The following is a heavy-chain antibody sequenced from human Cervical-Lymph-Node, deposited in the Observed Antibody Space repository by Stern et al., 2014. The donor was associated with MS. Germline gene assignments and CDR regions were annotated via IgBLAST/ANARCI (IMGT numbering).Heavy chain of an antibody. CDR3: ARYSG. CDR1: GGTFANYT. V-gene: IGHV1-69*14. J-gene: IGHJ4*02. Sequence: VQLVQSGAEVKTPGSSVKISCKASGGTFANYTISWVRQAPGLGLEWMGEIIPFFDTTTYAQKFQGRVTITADTTTTTAYMELSSLRSEDTAVYYCARYSGWGQGTLVIVSS. CDR2: IIPFFDTT. D-gene: IGHD2-21*01.